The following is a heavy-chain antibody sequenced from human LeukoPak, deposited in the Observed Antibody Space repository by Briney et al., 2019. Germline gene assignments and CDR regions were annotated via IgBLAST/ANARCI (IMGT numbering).Heavy chain of an antibody. D-gene: IGHD6-19*01. V-gene: IGHV3-13*01. CDR3: ARATGSGWQNNWFDP. CDR1: GFTFSRYE. Sequence: GGSLGLSCAASGFTFSRYEMHWVRQATGKGLEWVSAIGTAGDTYYPGSVKGRFTISRENAKNSLYLQMNSLRVGDTAVYYCARATGSGWQNNWFDPWGQGTLVTVSS. CDR2: IGTAGDT. J-gene: IGHJ5*02.